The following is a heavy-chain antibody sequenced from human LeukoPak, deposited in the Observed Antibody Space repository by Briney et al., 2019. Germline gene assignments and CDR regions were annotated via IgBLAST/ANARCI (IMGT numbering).Heavy chain of an antibody. V-gene: IGHV1-18*01. CDR1: GYTFTNYG. CDR3: ARKSGYDYVPED. D-gene: IGHD5-12*01. CDR2: ISGYNGNT. J-gene: IGHJ4*02. Sequence: ASVKVSCKAFGYTFTNYGISWVRQAPGQGLEWMGWISGYNGNTNYAQKLQGRVTMTTDTSTSTAYMELRSLRSDDTAVYYCARKSGYDYVPEDWGQGTLVTVSS.